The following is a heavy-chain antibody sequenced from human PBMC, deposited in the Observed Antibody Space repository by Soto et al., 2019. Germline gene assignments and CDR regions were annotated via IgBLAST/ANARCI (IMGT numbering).Heavy chain of an antibody. V-gene: IGHV3-21*01. D-gene: IGHD3-3*02. Sequence: EVQLVESGGGLVKPGGSLRLSCAASGFTFSSYSMNWVRQAPGKGLEWVSSISSSSSYIYYADSVKGRFTISRDNAKNSLYLQTHSLRAADTAVYYCARSPFLEWLTYFDYWGQGTLVTVSS. CDR2: ISSSSSYI. J-gene: IGHJ4*02. CDR1: GFTFSSYS. CDR3: ARSPFLEWLTYFDY.